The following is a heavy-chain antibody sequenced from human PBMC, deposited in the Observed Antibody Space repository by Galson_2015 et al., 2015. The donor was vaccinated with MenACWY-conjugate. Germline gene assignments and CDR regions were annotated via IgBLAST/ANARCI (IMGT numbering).Heavy chain of an antibody. J-gene: IGHJ6*03. CDR2: ISDNGGTT. CDR1: KFTFRSYA. Sequence: SLRLSCAASKFTFRSYAMHWVRRAPGKGLEFVSGISDNGGTTDYADSVKGRFTISRDNSKNTLDLQMSSLRAEDTAVYYCVKDHYMDVWGKGTTVTVSS. CDR3: VKDHYMDV. V-gene: IGHV3-64D*06.